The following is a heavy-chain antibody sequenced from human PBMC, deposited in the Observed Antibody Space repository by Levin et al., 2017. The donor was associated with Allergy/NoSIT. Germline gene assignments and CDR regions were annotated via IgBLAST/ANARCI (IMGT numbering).Heavy chain of an antibody. D-gene: IGHD3-10*01. CDR3: AREGSRFGRSEEYYYYYYMDV. Sequence: GGSLRLSCAASGFTFSSYAMHWVRQAPGKGLEWVAVISYDGSNKYYADSVKGRFTISRDNSKNTLYLQMNSLRAEDTAVYYCAREGSRFGRSEEYYYYYYMDVWGKGTTVTVSS. CDR2: ISYDGSNK. CDR1: GFTFSSYA. V-gene: IGHV3-30-3*01. J-gene: IGHJ6*03.